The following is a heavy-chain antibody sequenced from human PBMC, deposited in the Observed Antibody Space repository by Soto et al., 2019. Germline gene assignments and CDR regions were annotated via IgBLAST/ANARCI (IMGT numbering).Heavy chain of an antibody. D-gene: IGHD3-10*01. CDR2: ISAYNGNT. CDR3: ARDWAYYYGSGSPRRWFDP. V-gene: IGHV1-18*01. CDR1: GYTFTSYG. Sequence: VPSVKVSCKASGYTFTSYGISWVRQAPGQGLEWMGWISAYNGNTNYAQKLQGRVTMTTDTSTSTAYMELRSLRSDDTAVYYCARDWAYYYGSGSPRRWFDPWGQGTLVTVSS. J-gene: IGHJ5*02.